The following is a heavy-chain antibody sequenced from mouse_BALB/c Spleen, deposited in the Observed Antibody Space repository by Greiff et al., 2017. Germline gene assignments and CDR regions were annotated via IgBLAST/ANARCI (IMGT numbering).Heavy chain of an antibody. J-gene: IGHJ3*01. D-gene: IGHD2-1*01. V-gene: IGHV2-2*02. CDR3: ARTGPHGNYEAWFAY. Sequence: QVQLKQSGPGLVQPSQSLSITCTVSGFSLTSYGVHWVRQSPGKGLEWLGVIWSGGSTDYNAAFISRLSISKDNSKSQVFFKMNSLQANDTAIYYCARTGPHGNYEAWFAYWGQGTLVTVSA. CDR1: GFSLTSYG. CDR2: IWSGGST.